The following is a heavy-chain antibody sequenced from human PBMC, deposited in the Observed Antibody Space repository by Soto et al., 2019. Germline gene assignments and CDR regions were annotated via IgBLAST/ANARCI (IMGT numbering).Heavy chain of an antibody. Sequence: EVHLLESGGGLVQPGGSLRLSCAAAGFIFSSSAMTWVRQAPGKGLEWVSGLSAGGTATYYADSVKDRFTISRDNSKNTLYLQVNSLRVEDTALYYCASAVGGASHAYHPADWGHGTLVTVSS. CDR1: GFIFSSSA. CDR3: ASAVGGASHAYHPAD. CDR2: LSAGGTAT. V-gene: IGHV3-23*01. J-gene: IGHJ4*01. D-gene: IGHD3-16*01.